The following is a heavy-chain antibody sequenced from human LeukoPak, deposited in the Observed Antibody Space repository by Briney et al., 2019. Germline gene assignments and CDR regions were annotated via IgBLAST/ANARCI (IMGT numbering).Heavy chain of an antibody. Sequence: SETLSLTCTVSGGSISSGGYYWSWIRQHPGKGLEWIGYIYYSGSTYYNPSLKSRVTISVDTSKNQFSLKLSSVTAADTAVYYCARSFRQYYDFWSGYYDFDYWGQGTLVTVSS. CDR3: ARSFRQYYDFWSGYYDFDY. D-gene: IGHD3-3*01. CDR1: GGSISSGGYY. J-gene: IGHJ4*02. CDR2: IYYSGST. V-gene: IGHV4-31*03.